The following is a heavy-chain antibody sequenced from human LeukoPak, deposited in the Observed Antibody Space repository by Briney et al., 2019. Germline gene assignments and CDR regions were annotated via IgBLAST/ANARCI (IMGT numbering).Heavy chain of an antibody. CDR2: MNPNSGNT. J-gene: IGHJ3*02. D-gene: IGHD2-2*01. CDR1: GHTFTSYD. CDR3: ARGALGVVVPLMI. V-gene: IGHV1-8*03. Sequence: GASVKVSCKASGHTFTSYDINWVRQATGQGLEWMGWMNPNSGNTGYAQKFQGRVTITRNTSISTAYMELSSLRSEDTAVYYCARGALGVVVPLMIWGQGTMATVSS.